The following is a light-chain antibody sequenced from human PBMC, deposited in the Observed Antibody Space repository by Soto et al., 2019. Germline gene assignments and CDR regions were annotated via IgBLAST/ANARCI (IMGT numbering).Light chain of an antibody. CDR2: GAS. Sequence: EIVLTQSPGTLSLSPGERATLSCRASHSVSSSYLAWYQQKPGQAPRLLIYGASSRATGIPDRFSGSGSGTDFTLTISRLEPEDFAVYYCQQYGSSPATFGGGTKVDIK. CDR1: HSVSSSY. J-gene: IGKJ4*01. V-gene: IGKV3-20*01. CDR3: QQYGSSPAT.